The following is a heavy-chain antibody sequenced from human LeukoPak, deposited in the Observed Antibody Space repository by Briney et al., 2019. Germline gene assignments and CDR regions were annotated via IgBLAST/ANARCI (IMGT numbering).Heavy chain of an antibody. J-gene: IGHJ4*02. D-gene: IGHD3-22*01. CDR1: GGSISSSSYY. CDR2: INHSGST. Sequence: PSETLSLTCTVSGGSISSSSYYWGWIRQPPGKGLEWIGEINHSGSTNYNPSLKSRVTISVDTSKNQFSLKLSSVTAADTAVYYCARQWGYYGPLGYWGQGTLVTVSS. V-gene: IGHV4-39*01. CDR3: ARQWGYYGPLGY.